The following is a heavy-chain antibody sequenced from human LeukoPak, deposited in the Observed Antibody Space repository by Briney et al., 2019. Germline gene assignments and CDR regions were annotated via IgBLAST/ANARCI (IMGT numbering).Heavy chain of an antibody. CDR2: IRSKANSYAT. D-gene: IGHD5-12*01. CDR1: GFTFSGSA. V-gene: IGHV3-73*01. J-gene: IGHJ4*02. CDR3: TRMAVGYSGYDY. Sequence: PGGSLRLSCAASGFTFSGSAMHWVRQASGKGQEWVGRIRSKANSYATAYAASVKGRFTISRDDSKNTAYLQMNSLKTEDTAVYYCTRMAVGYSGYDYWGQGTLVTVSS.